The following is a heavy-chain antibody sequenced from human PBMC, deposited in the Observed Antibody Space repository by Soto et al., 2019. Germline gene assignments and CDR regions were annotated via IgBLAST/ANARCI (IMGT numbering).Heavy chain of an antibody. CDR1: GFTFSFYG. V-gene: IGHV3-30*03. CDR2: VSHDGNNQ. J-gene: IGHJ2*01. D-gene: IGHD2-21*01. CDR3: ARDGATQMWRPWYFDL. Sequence: PGGSLRLSCAGSGFTFSFYGMQWVRQAPGKGLEWVAIVSHDGNNQYYADSAKGRFTISRDNSENTLYLQMNSLRTEDTAVFYCARDGATQMWRPWYFDLWGRGTLVTVSS.